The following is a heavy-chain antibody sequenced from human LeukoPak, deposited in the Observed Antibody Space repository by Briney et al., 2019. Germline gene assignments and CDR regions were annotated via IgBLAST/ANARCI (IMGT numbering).Heavy chain of an antibody. CDR3: TVTPPAGQPC. CDR2: IRSKANSYAT. J-gene: IGHJ4*02. V-gene: IGHV3-73*01. D-gene: IGHD2-21*02. Sequence: PGGSLRLSCAASGFTFSGSAMHWVRQASGKGLEWVGRIRSKANSYATAYAASVKGRFTISRDDSKNTAYLQMNSLKTEDTAVYYCTVTPPAGQPCWGQGTLVTVSS. CDR1: GFTFSGSA.